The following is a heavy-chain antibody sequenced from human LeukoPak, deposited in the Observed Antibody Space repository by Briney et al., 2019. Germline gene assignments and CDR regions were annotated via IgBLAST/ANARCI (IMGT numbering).Heavy chain of an antibody. D-gene: IGHD6-13*01. CDR1: GYSISSGYY. V-gene: IGHV4-38-2*02. CDR3: ARVRIAAAGYDAFDI. Sequence: PSETLSLTCTVSGYSISSGYYWGWLRQPPGKGLEWIGSIYHSGSTYYNPSLKSRVTISVDTSKNQFSLKLSSVTAADTAVYYCARVRIAAAGYDAFDIWGQGTMVTVSS. CDR2: IYHSGST. J-gene: IGHJ3*02.